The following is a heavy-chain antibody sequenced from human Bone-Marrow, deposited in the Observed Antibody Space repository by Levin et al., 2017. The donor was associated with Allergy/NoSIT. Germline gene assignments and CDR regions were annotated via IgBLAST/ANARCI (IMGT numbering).Heavy chain of an antibody. CDR2: ISRSSSTI. J-gene: IGHJ4*02. Sequence: GGSLRLSCAASGFTFSRYSMNWVRQAPGRGLEWVSYISRSSSTISYADSVKGRFTISRDNVKNSLYLQMNSLRDEDTAVYYYARPDCSGTSCYYFFDSWGQGTLVTVSS. V-gene: IGHV3-48*02. CDR3: ARPDCSGTSCYYFFDS. D-gene: IGHD2-2*01. CDR1: GFTFSRYS.